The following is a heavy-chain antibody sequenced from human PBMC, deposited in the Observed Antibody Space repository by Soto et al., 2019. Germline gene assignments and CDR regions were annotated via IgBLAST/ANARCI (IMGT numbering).Heavy chain of an antibody. CDR2: IYYSGST. CDR1: GGSVSNGDYY. D-gene: IGHD3-22*01. CDR3: ATESSGSSPLHFDF. Sequence: QVQLQESGPGLVKPSQTLSVTCTVSGGSVSNGDYYWSWIRQPPGKGPEWIGYIYYSGSTYYNPSLNSRVTMSFGTSENQFSLQLSSVTDADTSMYYCATESSGSSPLHFDFWGQGTLVTVSS. J-gene: IGHJ4*02. V-gene: IGHV4-30-4*01.